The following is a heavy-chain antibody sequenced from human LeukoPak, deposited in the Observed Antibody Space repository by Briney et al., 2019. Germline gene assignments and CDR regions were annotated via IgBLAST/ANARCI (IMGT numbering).Heavy chain of an antibody. D-gene: IGHD5-18*01. CDR3: ARVPTNSYGFGQ. Sequence: PGRSLRLSCAGSGFAFGDYAIHWVRQAPGKGLVWVAHINEDGTSASHADSVKGRFTISRDNAKNTLYLQMNSLTVEDTAAYYCARVPTNSYGFGQWGQGSLVTVSS. CDR2: INEDGTSA. J-gene: IGHJ4*02. V-gene: IGHV3-74*01. CDR1: GFAFGDYA.